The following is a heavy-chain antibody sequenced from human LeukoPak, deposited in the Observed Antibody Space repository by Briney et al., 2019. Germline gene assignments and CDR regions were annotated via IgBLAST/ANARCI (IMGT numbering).Heavy chain of an antibody. V-gene: IGHV4-38-2*01. J-gene: IGHJ4*02. CDR3: AVQWELPIDY. Sequence: SETLSLTCAVSGYSISSGYYWGWIRQPPGKGLEWIGSIYHSGSTYYNPSLKSRVTISVDTSKHQFSLKLSSVTAADTAVYYCAVQWELPIDYWGQGTLVTVSS. CDR2: IYHSGST. CDR1: GYSISSGYY. D-gene: IGHD1-26*01.